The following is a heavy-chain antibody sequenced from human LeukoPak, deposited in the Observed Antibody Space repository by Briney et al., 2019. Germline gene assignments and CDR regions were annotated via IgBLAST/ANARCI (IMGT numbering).Heavy chain of an antibody. V-gene: IGHV1-2*02. CDR2: INPNSGGT. CDR3: ARALYCRGGSCYGSMEKYYFDY. D-gene: IGHD2-15*01. CDR1: GYTFTGYY. J-gene: IGHJ4*02. Sequence: GASVKVSCKASGYTFTGYYMHWVRQAPGQGLEWMGWINPNSGGTNYAQKFQGRVTMTRDTSLSTAYMELNRLRYDDTAVYFCARALYCRGGSCYGSMEKYYFDYWGQGTLVTVSS.